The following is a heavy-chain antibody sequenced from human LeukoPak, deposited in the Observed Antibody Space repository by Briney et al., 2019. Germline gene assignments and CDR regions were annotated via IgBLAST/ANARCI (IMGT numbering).Heavy chain of an antibody. D-gene: IGHD6-13*01. CDR3: AREYSSSGGYDY. Sequence: GASVKVSCKASGYTFIDNYIHWVRQAPGQGLEWLGWMSPNSGATNYGHKFQGRVTMTRDTSISTAYMELSRLRSDDTAVYYCAREYSSSGGYDYWGQGTLVTVSS. V-gene: IGHV1-2*07. CDR1: GYTFIDNY. J-gene: IGHJ4*02. CDR2: MSPNSGAT.